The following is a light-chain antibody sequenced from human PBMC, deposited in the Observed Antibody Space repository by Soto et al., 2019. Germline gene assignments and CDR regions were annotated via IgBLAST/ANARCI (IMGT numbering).Light chain of an antibody. Sequence: DNQMTQSPSSLSATVRHGVTITCRSSQNIFSYLSWYQHKPGKAPKLLIYAASSLQSGVPSRFSGSGSGTDFALTISSLQHEDLATFYCQQSYTVPHTFGQGTKVDIK. CDR1: QNIFSY. V-gene: IGKV1-39*01. CDR2: AAS. CDR3: QQSYTVPHT. J-gene: IGKJ2*01.